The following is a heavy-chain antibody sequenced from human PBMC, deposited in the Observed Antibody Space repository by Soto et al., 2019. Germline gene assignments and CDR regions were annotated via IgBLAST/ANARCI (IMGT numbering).Heavy chain of an antibody. Sequence: PGGSLRLSCAAAGVTCSSFGGRWVRQAPGKGLQWVASLLYDGSNENYADSVKGRFTISRDNSKSTLYLHMDSLRTEDTAIYYCQRLGYSYTPLGWFDPWAQGTLVTVSS. CDR2: LLYDGSNE. V-gene: IGHV3-30*04. CDR1: GVTCSSFG. CDR3: QRLGYSYTPLGWFDP. D-gene: IGHD5-18*01. J-gene: IGHJ5*02.